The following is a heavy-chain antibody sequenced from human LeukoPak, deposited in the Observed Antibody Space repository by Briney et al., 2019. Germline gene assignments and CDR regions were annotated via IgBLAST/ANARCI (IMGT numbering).Heavy chain of an antibody. V-gene: IGHV4-59*01. CDR3: ARASGGYSVYYMDV. Sequence: PSETLSLTCTVSGGSISSYYWSWIRQPPGKGLEWIGYIYYSGSTNYNPSLKSRVTISVDTSKNQFSLKLSSVTAADTAVYYCARASGGYSVYYMDVWGKGTTVTVSS. J-gene: IGHJ6*03. CDR2: IYYSGST. D-gene: IGHD3-22*01. CDR1: GGSISSYY.